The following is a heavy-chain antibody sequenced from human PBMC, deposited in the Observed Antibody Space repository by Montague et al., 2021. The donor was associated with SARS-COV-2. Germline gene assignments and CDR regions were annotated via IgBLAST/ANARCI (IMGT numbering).Heavy chain of an antibody. CDR3: ARLGLLPYYFDV. Sequence: SETLSLTCTVSHFSITSYYWSWVRQPPGKGLEWIGNVYYNGNTYYISSLKSRVTMSTDTSKNQFSLRVTSVTAAGTAMYYCARLGLLPYYFDVWGRGALVTVSS. CDR2: VYYNGNT. J-gene: IGHJ2*01. CDR1: HFSITSYY. D-gene: IGHD3/OR15-3a*01. V-gene: IGHV4-59*08.